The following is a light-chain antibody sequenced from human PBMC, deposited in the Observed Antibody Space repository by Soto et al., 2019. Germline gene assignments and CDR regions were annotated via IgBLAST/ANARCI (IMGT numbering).Light chain of an antibody. V-gene: IGKV1-5*03. CDR3: QHYNYSSPWT. CDR2: KVS. Sequence: DIHMTESPSTLSGSVGDRVTITCRASQTISSWLAWYQQKPGKAPKLLIYKVSTLESGVPSRFSGSGSGTDLTLTISSLQPEDFATYYCQHYNYSSPWTFGQGTKVDIK. J-gene: IGKJ1*01. CDR1: QTISSW.